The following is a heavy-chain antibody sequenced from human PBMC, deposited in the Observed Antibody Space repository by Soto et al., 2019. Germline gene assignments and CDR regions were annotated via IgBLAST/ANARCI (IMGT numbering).Heavy chain of an antibody. V-gene: IGHV1-18*04. Sequence: QVQLVQSGAEVKQPGASVKVSCKGSGYTFTSYGISWVRQAPGQGLEWMGWIDVNTNYAQKFQGRVTMTTDTSTSTAYLELRSLISDDTAVYYCARESMSYDYSNLRYWGQGTQVTVSS. J-gene: IGHJ4*02. CDR2: IDVNT. D-gene: IGHD4-4*01. CDR3: ARESMSYDYSNLRY. CDR1: GYTFTSYG.